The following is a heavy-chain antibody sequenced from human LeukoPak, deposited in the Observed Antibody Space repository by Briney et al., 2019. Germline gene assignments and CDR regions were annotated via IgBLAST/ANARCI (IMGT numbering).Heavy chain of an antibody. CDR1: GGSISSSSYY. Sequence: SETLSLTCTVSGGSISSSSYYWGWIRQPPGKGLEWIGSIYYSGSTYYNPSLKSRVTISVDRSKNQFSLKLSSVTAADTAVYYCARVGGLGYSSSWSTDWYFDLWGRGTLVTVSS. V-gene: IGHV4-39*07. CDR3: ARVGGLGYSSSWSTDWYFDL. J-gene: IGHJ2*01. D-gene: IGHD6-13*01. CDR2: IYYSGST.